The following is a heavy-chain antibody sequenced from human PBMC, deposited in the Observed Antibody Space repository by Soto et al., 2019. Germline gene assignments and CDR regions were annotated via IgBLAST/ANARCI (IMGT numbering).Heavy chain of an antibody. Sequence: QVQLVQSGAEVKRPGSSVNVSCKASGGTFRRYALSWVRHPPGQGLEWMRGIIPMFSTANYAQKIQGRVTITADEYTPTANMKIIIMRSEDTAMYNWERGCGEVGFTTPQVYWGKGTLVTVSS. V-gene: IGHV1-69*01. CDR1: GGTFRRYA. D-gene: IGHD1-26*01. CDR2: IIPMFSTA. J-gene: IGHJ4*02. CDR3: ERGCGEVGFTTPQVY.